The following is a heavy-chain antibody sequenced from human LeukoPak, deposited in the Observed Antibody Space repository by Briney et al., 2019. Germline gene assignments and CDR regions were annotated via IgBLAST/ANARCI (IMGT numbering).Heavy chain of an antibody. CDR3: ARGVKGSGYEYYFDY. Sequence: ASVKVSCKASGGTFSSYAISWVRQAPGQGLEWMGGIIPIFGTANYAQKFQGRVTITADESTSTAYMGLSSLRSEDTAVYYCARGVKGSGYEYYFDYWGQGTLVTVSS. CDR2: IIPIFGTA. V-gene: IGHV1-69*13. D-gene: IGHD5-12*01. CDR1: GGTFSSYA. J-gene: IGHJ4*02.